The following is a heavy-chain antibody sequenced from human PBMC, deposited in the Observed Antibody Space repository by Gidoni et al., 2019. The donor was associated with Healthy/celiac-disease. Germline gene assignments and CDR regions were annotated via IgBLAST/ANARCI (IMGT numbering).Heavy chain of an antibody. D-gene: IGHD2-15*01. Sequence: QVQLQQWGAGLLKPSETLSLTCAVYGGSFSGYYWSWIRQPPGKGLEWIGEINHSGSTNYNPSLKSRVTISVDTSKNQFSLKLSSVTAADTAVYYCASFKNCSGGSCYVGLDYWGQGTLVTVSS. CDR1: GGSFSGYY. V-gene: IGHV4-34*01. J-gene: IGHJ4*02. CDR3: ASFKNCSGGSCYVGLDY. CDR2: INHSGST.